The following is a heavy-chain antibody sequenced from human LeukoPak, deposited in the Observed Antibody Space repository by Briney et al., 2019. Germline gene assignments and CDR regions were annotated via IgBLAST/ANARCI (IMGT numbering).Heavy chain of an antibody. CDR1: GGSFSGYY. Sequence: SETLSLTCAVYGGSFSGYYWSWIRQPPGKGLEWIREINNSGSTNYNPSLKSPVTISVDTSKNQFSLKLSSVTAADTAVYYCARAAWRSFDYWGQGTLVTVSS. J-gene: IGHJ4*02. CDR2: INNSGST. V-gene: IGHV4-34*01. D-gene: IGHD3-3*01. CDR3: ARAAWRSFDY.